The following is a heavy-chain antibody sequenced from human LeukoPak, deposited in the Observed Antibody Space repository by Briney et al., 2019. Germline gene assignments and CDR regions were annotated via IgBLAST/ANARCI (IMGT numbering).Heavy chain of an antibody. CDR2: ISTYDGST. CDR3: ARDQPRRGPGNHDY. Sequence: ASVKVSCKASGYTFTTYGINWVRQAPGQGLEWMGWISTYDGSTNYAQKLRDRVTMMRDTSTSTAYMELRSPRSDDTAVYYCARDQPRRGPGNHDYWGQGTLVTVSS. CDR1: GYTFTTYG. V-gene: IGHV1-18*01. J-gene: IGHJ4*02. D-gene: IGHD1-26*01.